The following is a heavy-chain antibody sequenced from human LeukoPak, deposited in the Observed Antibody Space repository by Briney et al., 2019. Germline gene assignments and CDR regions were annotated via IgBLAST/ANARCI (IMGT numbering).Heavy chain of an antibody. V-gene: IGHV3-53*01. CDR2: IYSGGST. Sequence: GGSLRLSCAASGFTVSSNYMSWVRQAPGKGLEWVSVIYSGGSTYYADSVKGRFTISRDNSKNTLYLRMNSLRAEDTAVYYCAAGWDWYYFDYWGQGTLVTVSS. D-gene: IGHD1-26*01. CDR3: AAGWDWYYFDY. J-gene: IGHJ4*02. CDR1: GFTVSSNY.